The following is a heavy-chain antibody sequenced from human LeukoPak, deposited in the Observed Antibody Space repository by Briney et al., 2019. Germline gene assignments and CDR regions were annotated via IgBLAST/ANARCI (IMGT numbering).Heavy chain of an antibody. CDR1: GFTFTNAW. CDR3: ATEFFGSFNY. CDR2: IKSKIDGGTT. V-gene: IGHV3-15*01. Sequence: GGSLRLSCVGSGFTFTNAWMSWVRQAPGKGLEWVGHIKSKIDGGTTDYVAPVKGRLTISRDDSKNTLYLQMNNLRMEDTAVYYCATEFFGSFNYWGQGSLVTVSS. D-gene: IGHD3-10*01. J-gene: IGHJ4*02.